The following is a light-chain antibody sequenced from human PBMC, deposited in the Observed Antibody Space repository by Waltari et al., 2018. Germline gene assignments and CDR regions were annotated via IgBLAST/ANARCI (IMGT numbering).Light chain of an antibody. CDR1: RSTLGAGSD. CDR3: QSYDSSLSGSI. CDR2: GNS. V-gene: IGLV1-40*01. J-gene: IGLJ2*01. Sequence: QSGLTQPPSVSGAPGQRVTISCTGSRSTLGAGSDLHWYQLLPGTAPKLLIYGNSNRPSGVPDRFSGSKSGTSASLAITGLQAEDEADYYCQSYDSSLSGSIFGGGTKLTVL.